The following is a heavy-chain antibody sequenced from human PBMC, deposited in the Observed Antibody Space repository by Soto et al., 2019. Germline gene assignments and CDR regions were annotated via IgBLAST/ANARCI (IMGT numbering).Heavy chain of an antibody. CDR3: ARGSPRYGDYVGSFFDY. Sequence: LRLSCVASGFTFSSYWMTWVRQAPGKGLEWVGNIKQDGGEKNYVDSVKGRFTISRDNAKNTLYLQMNSLRAEDTAVYYCARGSPRYGDYVGSFFDYWGQGTLVTVSS. CDR2: IKQDGGEK. V-gene: IGHV3-7*02. CDR1: GFTFSSYW. D-gene: IGHD4-17*01. J-gene: IGHJ4*02.